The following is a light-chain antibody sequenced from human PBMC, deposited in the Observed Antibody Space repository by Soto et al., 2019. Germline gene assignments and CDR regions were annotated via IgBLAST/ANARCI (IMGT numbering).Light chain of an antibody. Sequence: AIPMTQSPSSFSASTGDIVTITYRASQGISSYLAWYQQKPGKAPKIMIYDASRLQSGVPSRFSGSGGGTDCTLSISSVQPEDVATYFCQQSYMDPITFGQGTRLEIK. CDR2: DAS. CDR1: QGISSY. V-gene: IGKV1-8*01. J-gene: IGKJ5*01. CDR3: QQSYMDPIT.